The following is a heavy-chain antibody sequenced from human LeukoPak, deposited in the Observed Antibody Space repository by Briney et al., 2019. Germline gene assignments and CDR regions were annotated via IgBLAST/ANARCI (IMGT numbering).Heavy chain of an antibody. CDR3: AHGAMYQLDY. V-gene: IGHV3-23*01. Sequence: GGSLRLSCGASGFTFGTYWMHWVRQAPGKGLEWVSGIIGGAGSTYYADSVKGRFTISGDNSKNTLFLQMNSLRAEDTAVYYCAHGAMYQLDYWGQGTLVTVSS. CDR2: IIGGAGST. J-gene: IGHJ4*02. D-gene: IGHD2-2*01. CDR1: GFTFGTYW.